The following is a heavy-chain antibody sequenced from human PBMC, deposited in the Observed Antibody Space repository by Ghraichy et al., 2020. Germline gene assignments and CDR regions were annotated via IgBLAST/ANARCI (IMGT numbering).Heavy chain of an antibody. CDR3: ARGPTYDYGSGARYYFDY. CDR2: IYHSGST. CDR1: GYSISSGYY. Sequence: SETLSLTCTVSGYSISSGYYWGWIRQPPGKGLEWIGTIYHSGSTYYNPSLKSRVSISVDTSKNQFSLKLSSVTAADTAVYYCARGPTYDYGSGARYYFDYWGQGTQVTVSS. J-gene: IGHJ4*02. D-gene: IGHD3-10*01. V-gene: IGHV4-38-2*02.